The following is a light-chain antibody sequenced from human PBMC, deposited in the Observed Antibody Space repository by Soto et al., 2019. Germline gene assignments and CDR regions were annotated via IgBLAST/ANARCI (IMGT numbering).Light chain of an antibody. CDR2: DAS. CDR3: QQYNSYGT. V-gene: IGKV1-5*01. Sequence: DIQMTQSPSTLSASVGDRGTITFRASQSIRRWWAWYQQKPEKAPKLLLYDASSLASGVPSRFSGSGSETEFTLTISSLQPEDFATYYCQQYNSYGTFGQGTKVDIK. CDR1: QSIRRW. J-gene: IGKJ1*01.